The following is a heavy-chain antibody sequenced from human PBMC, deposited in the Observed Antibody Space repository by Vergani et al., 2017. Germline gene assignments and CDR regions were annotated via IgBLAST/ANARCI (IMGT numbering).Heavy chain of an antibody. Sequence: QVQLVESGEGVVQPGTSLRFPCASSGFIFSNFARPWAGQAPGKGLEGVAVTWYDGNNKQYADSVKGRFTISRDNSKSTMYLQMNSLRDEDTGVYYCARDLRLLYNRFDPWGQGTLVTVSS. CDR3: ARDLRLLYNRFDP. CDR1: GFIFSNFA. CDR2: TWYDGNNK. D-gene: IGHD1-14*01. V-gene: IGHV3-33*08. J-gene: IGHJ5*02.